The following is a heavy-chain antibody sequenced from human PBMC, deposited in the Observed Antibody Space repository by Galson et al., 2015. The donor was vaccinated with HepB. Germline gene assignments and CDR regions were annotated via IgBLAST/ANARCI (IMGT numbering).Heavy chain of an antibody. CDR3: ARGTTVTAGVDY. Sequence: SLRLSCAASGFTFTSYTFHWVRQAPGKGLDWVAVISFDGTYQYHAQSVKGRLTFSRDNSKNTLYLQMNSLRPDDTAVYYCARGTTVTAGVDYWGQETLVTVSS. D-gene: IGHD4-17*01. CDR1: GFTFTSYT. J-gene: IGHJ4*02. CDR2: ISFDGTYQ. V-gene: IGHV3-30*04.